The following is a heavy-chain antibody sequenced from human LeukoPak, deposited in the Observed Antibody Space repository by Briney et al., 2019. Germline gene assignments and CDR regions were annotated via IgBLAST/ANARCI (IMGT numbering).Heavy chain of an antibody. V-gene: IGHV4-4*07. J-gene: IGHJ4*02. CDR2: IYTTGST. CDR3: ARVAEAGGFGY. Sequence: SETLSLTCTVSGGPISSSYWSWIRQPAGKGLEWIGRIYTTGSTNYNPSLKSRVTMSVDTSKNQFSLKLSSVTAADTAVYYCARVAEAGGFGYWGQGTLVTVSS. D-gene: IGHD6-13*01. CDR1: GGPISSSY.